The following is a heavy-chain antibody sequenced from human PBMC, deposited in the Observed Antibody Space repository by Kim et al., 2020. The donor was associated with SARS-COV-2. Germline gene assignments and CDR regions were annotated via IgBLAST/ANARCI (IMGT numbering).Heavy chain of an antibody. J-gene: IGHJ6*02. CDR2: ISGSGGST. CDR1: GFTFSSYA. D-gene: IGHD6-13*01. V-gene: IGHV3-23*01. Sequence: GGSLRLSCAASGFTFSSYAMSWVRQAPGKGLEWVSAISGSGGSTYYADSVKGRFTISRDNSKNTLYLQMNSLRAEDTAVYYCAKDHLPSGYSVPSFVNGMDVWGQGTTVTVSS. CDR3: AKDHLPSGYSVPSFVNGMDV.